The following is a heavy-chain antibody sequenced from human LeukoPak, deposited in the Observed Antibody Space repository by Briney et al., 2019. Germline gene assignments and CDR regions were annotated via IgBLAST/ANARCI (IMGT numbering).Heavy chain of an antibody. CDR2: IKQDGSEK. J-gene: IGHJ4*02. CDR1: GFTFSSYW. D-gene: IGHD3-3*01. CDR3: ARDQRSGGVRSYYFDY. V-gene: IGHV3-7*01. Sequence: GGSLRLSCAASGFTFSSYWMSWVRQAPGKGLEWVANIKQDGSEKYYVDSVKGRFTISRDNAKNSLYLQMNSLRAEDTAVYYCARDQRSGGVRSYYFDYWGQGTLVTVSS.